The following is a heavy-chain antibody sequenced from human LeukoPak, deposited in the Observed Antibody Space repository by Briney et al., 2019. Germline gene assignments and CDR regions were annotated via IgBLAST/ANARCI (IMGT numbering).Heavy chain of an antibody. V-gene: IGHV3-48*03. D-gene: IGHD7-27*01. J-gene: IGHJ4*02. Sequence: GGSLRPSCASSGFAFSSYEMNWVRQAPGKGLEWVSYISSSGSIIYYADSVKGRFTISRDNAKNSLFLQMNSLRVEDTAVYYCARTMWGFDYWGQGTLVTVSS. CDR1: GFAFSSYE. CDR2: ISSSGSII. CDR3: ARTMWGFDY.